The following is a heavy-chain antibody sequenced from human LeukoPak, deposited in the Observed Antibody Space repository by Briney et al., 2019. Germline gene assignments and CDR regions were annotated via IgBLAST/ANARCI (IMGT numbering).Heavy chain of an antibody. CDR3: ARGVYYYESSGLDY. D-gene: IGHD3-22*01. V-gene: IGHV4-34*01. J-gene: IGHJ4*02. CDR1: GGSFGGYY. CDR2: INHSGST. Sequence: KPSETLSLTCAVYGGSFGGYYWSWIRQSPGKGLKWIGEINHSGSTNYNPSLKSRVTISVDTSKKQFSLKLSSVTAADTAVYYCARGVYYYESSGLDYWGQGTLVTVSS.